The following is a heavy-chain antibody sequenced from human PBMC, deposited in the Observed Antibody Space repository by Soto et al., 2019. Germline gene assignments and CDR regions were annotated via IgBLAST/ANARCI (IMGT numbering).Heavy chain of an antibody. CDR3: ARQVGSSWYSDY. V-gene: IGHV4-39*01. CDR1: GGSISSSSCY. CDR2: IYYSGST. Sequence: PSETLSLTCTVSGGSISSSSCYWGWIRQPPGKGLEWIGSIYYSGSTYYNPSLKSRVTISVDTSKNQFSLKLSSVTAADTAVYYCARQVGSSWYSDYWGEGTLVTVSS. J-gene: IGHJ4*02. D-gene: IGHD6-13*01.